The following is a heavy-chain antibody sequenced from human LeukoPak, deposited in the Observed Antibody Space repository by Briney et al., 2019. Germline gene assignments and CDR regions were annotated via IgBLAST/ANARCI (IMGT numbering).Heavy chain of an antibody. J-gene: IGHJ6*02. Sequence: PGGSLRLSCAASGFTFSSYGMHRVRQAPGKGLEWVAVIWYDGSNKYYADSVKGRFTISRDNSKNTQYLQMNSLRAEDTAVYYCARNGDYYDSSGYPYYYYYGMDVWGQGTTVTVSS. CDR2: IWYDGSNK. CDR3: ARNGDYYDSSGYPYYYYYGMDV. D-gene: IGHD3-22*01. CDR1: GFTFSSYG. V-gene: IGHV3-33*01.